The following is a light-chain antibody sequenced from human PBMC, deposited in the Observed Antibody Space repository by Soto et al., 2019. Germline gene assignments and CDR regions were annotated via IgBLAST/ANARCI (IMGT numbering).Light chain of an antibody. CDR3: SSYAGINTVV. CDR1: TSDLGGYNY. J-gene: IGLJ2*01. V-gene: IGLV2-8*01. CDR2: EVS. Sequence: QSALTQPPSASGSPGHSVTISCTGTTSDLGGYNYVSWYQQHPGKAPKLMIYEVSKRPLGVPDRFSGSKSGNTASLTVSGRQAEEEADYYCSSYAGINTVVFGGGTKLTVL.